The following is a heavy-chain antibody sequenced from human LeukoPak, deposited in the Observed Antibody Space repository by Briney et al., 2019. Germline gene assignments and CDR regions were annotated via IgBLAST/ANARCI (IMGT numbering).Heavy chain of an antibody. Sequence: SETLSLTCTVSGGSISSSSYYWGWIRQPPGKGLEWIGSIYYSGSTYYNPSLKSRVTISVDTSKNQFSLKLSSVTAADTAVYYCAGIIFGVGYDAFDIWGQGTMVTVSS. CDR1: GGSISSSSYY. J-gene: IGHJ3*02. D-gene: IGHD3-3*01. V-gene: IGHV4-39*07. CDR3: AGIIFGVGYDAFDI. CDR2: IYYSGST.